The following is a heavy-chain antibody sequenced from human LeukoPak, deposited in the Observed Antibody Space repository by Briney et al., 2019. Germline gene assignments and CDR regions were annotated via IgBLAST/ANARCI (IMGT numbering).Heavy chain of an antibody. V-gene: IGHV3-21*01. CDR2: ISTSSSYI. J-gene: IGHJ4*02. CDR3: ARDPKYYYGSGIDY. Sequence: GGSLRLSCAASGFTFSSYSMNWVRQAPGKGLEWVSFISTSSSYIYYADSVKGRFTISRDNAQNSLYLQMNSLRAEDTAVYYCARDPKYYYGSGIDYWGQGTLVTVSS. D-gene: IGHD3-10*01. CDR1: GFTFSSYS.